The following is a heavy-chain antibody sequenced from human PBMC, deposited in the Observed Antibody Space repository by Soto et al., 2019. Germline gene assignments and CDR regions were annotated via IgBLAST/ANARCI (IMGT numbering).Heavy chain of an antibody. CDR2: MSVDDGST. D-gene: IGHD3-3*01. CDR1: GFTFSSSA. V-gene: IGHV3-23*01. CDR3: AKVTVTGVGRGFFNF. Sequence: EVQLLESGGGLVQPEGSLRLSCAASGFTFSSSAVDWVRQAPGKGLEWVSTMSVDDGSTYYADSLKGRFTISRDNSMNTLYLQMNSRRAEDTAVYYCAKVTVTGVGRGFFNFWGQGTLVIVSS. J-gene: IGHJ4*02.